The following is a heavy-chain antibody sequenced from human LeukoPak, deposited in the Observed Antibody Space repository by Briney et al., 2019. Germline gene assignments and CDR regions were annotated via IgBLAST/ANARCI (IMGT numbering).Heavy chain of an antibody. CDR2: ISSSSSYI. CDR3: ARDLVYSGDTAMPKRDYYYYGMDV. Sequence: GGSLRLSCAASGFTFSSYSMNWVRQAPGKGLEWVSSISSSSSYIYYADSVKGRFTISRDNAKNSLYLQMNSLRAEDTAVYYCARDLVYSGDTAMPKRDYYYYGMDVWGQGTTVTVSS. J-gene: IGHJ6*02. D-gene: IGHD5-18*01. V-gene: IGHV3-21*01. CDR1: GFTFSSYS.